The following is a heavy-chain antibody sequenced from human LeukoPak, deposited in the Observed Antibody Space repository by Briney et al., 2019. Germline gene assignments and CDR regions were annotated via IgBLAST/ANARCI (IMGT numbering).Heavy chain of an antibody. CDR3: TTDLPYDSSGYQP. CDR2: IKSKTDGGTT. D-gene: IGHD3-22*01. CDR1: GFTFSNAW. Sequence: PGGSLRLSCAASGFTFSNAWMSWVRQAPGKGLEWVGRIKSKTDGGTTDYAAPVKGRFTISRDDSKNTLYLQMNSLKTDDTAVYYCTTDLPYDSSGYQPWGQGTLVTVSS. J-gene: IGHJ5*02. V-gene: IGHV3-15*01.